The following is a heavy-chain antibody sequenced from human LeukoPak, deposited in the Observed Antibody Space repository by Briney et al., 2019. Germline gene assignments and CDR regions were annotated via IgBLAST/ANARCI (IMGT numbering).Heavy chain of an antibody. CDR1: GGTISSYN. D-gene: IGHD1-26*01. Sequence: SETLSLTCSVSGGTISSYNWSWIRQPPGKGLGWTGYIYYSGSTNYNPSLKSRVTVSLDTSKNQFSLKLSSVTAADTAVYYCARHDSIVGGNWFDPWGQGTLVTVSS. V-gene: IGHV4-59*08. CDR2: IYYSGST. J-gene: IGHJ5*02. CDR3: ARHDSIVGGNWFDP.